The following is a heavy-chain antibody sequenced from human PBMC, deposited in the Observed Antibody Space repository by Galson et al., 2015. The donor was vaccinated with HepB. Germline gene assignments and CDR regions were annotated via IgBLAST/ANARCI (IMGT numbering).Heavy chain of an antibody. J-gene: IGHJ4*02. CDR3: AKDAVVVPATMGEFDY. CDR2: ISGSGGST. D-gene: IGHD2-2*01. Sequence: SLRLSCAASGFTFGSYAMSWARQVPGKGLEWVSAISGSGGSTYYADSVKGRFTISRDNSKNTLYLQMNSLRAEDTALYYCAKDAVVVPATMGEFDYWGQGTLVTVSS. V-gene: IGHV3-23*01. CDR1: GFTFGSYA.